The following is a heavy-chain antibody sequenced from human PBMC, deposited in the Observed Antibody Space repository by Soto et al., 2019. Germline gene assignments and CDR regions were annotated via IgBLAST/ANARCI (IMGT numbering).Heavy chain of an antibody. Sequence: GGSLRLSCSASGFTFSSYAMHCVRQAPGKGLEYVSAISSNGGSTYYADSVKGRFTISRDNSKNTLYLQMNSLRAEDTAAYYCARFFFEGCGDYRDLLAFPAQRSLVLGSAGM. D-gene: IGHD3-3*01. V-gene: IGHV3-64*04. CDR3: ARFFFEGCGDYRDLLAFPAQRSLVLGSAGM. CDR1: GFTFSSYA. CDR2: ISSNGGST. J-gene: IGHJ6*01.